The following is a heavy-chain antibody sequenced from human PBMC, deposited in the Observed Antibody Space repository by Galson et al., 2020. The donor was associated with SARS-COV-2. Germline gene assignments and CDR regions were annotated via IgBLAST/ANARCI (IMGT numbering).Heavy chain of an antibody. CDR1: GGSISSGGYS. Sequence: ASETLSLTCAVSGGSISSGGYSWSWIRQPPGKGLEWIGYIYHSGSTYYNPSLKSRVTISVDRSKNQFSLKLSSVTAADTAVYYCARGGAAAAGIDYWGQGTLVTVSS. V-gene: IGHV4-30-2*01. J-gene: IGHJ4*02. CDR3: ARGGAAAAGIDY. D-gene: IGHD6-13*01. CDR2: IYHSGST.